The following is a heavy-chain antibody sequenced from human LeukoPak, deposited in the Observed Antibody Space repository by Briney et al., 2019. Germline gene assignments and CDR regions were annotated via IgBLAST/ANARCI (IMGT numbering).Heavy chain of an antibody. CDR1: GYTFTDYY. CDR2: INPNSGGT. J-gene: IGHJ3*02. Sequence: GASVKVSCKASGYTFTDYYMHWVRQAPGQGLEWMGWINPNSGGTNYAQKFQGRVTMTWDTSISTAYMELSRLRSDDTAVFYCARGTNYYDSSAYYEGDAFDIWGQGTMATVSS. D-gene: IGHD3-22*01. CDR3: ARGTNYYDSSAYYEGDAFDI. V-gene: IGHV1-2*02.